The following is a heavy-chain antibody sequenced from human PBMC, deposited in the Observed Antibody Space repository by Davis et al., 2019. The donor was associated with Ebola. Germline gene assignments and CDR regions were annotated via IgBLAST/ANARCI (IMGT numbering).Heavy chain of an antibody. Sequence: SETLSLTCTVSGGSISSYYWSWIRQPPGKGLEWIGYIYHSGSPIYSPSLKSRVTISVDTSKNLFSLKLTSVTAADTALYYCARVLGNGDLLLDYWGQGTLVTVSS. D-gene: IGHD4-17*01. CDR2: IYHSGSP. CDR3: ARVLGNGDLLLDY. CDR1: GGSISSYY. J-gene: IGHJ4*02. V-gene: IGHV4-59*01.